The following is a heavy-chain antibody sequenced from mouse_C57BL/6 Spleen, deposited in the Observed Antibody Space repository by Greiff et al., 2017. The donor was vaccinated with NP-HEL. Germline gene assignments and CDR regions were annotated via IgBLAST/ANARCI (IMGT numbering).Heavy chain of an antibody. CDR2: IYLENGYT. CDR3: AREAYGSPFDY. D-gene: IGHD1-1*01. V-gene: IGHV1-58*01. J-gene: IGHJ2*01. CDR1: GYTFTSYG. Sequence: VQLQQSGAELVRPGSSVKMSCKASGYTFTSYGINWVKQRPGQGLEWIGYIYLENGYTDYNEKFKGKATLTSDTSSSTAYMQLSSLTSEDSAIYFCAREAYGSPFDYWGQGTTLTVSS.